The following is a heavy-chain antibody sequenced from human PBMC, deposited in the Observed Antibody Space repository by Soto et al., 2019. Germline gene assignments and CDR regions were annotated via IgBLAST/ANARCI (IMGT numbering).Heavy chain of an antibody. J-gene: IGHJ4*02. Sequence: QVQLQESGPGVVKPLGTLALTCTVSGGSISTNNWWMWVRQSPEKGLEWIGEIYHSGTTNYNPSFNSRVTMSVDKSNNQFSLMLTSVTAEDTAIYYCAREGGAGTYMGCDYWGQGTLVTVSS. V-gene: IGHV4-4*02. CDR3: AREGGAGTYMGCDY. CDR1: GGSISTNNW. D-gene: IGHD6-19*01. CDR2: IYHSGTT.